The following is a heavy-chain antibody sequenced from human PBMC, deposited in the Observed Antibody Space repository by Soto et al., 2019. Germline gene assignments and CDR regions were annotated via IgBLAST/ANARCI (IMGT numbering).Heavy chain of an antibody. CDR1: GDTFTDYY. CDR3: ARSVAAAGTWFDY. D-gene: IGHD6-13*01. Sequence: ASVKVSCKASGDTFTDYYIHWVRQAPGQGLEWMGTINPSGGSTSYAQNFHGRVTMTRDTSTSTVYMELSSLRSEDTAVYYCARSVAAAGTWFDYWGQGTLVTVSS. V-gene: IGHV1-46*03. CDR2: INPSGGST. J-gene: IGHJ4*02.